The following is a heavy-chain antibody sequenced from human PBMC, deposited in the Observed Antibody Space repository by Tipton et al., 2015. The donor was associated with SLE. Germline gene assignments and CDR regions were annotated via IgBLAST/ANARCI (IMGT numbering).Heavy chain of an antibody. V-gene: IGHV4-59*12. CDR2: IYYSGST. Sequence: TLSLTCTVSGGSISSYYWSWIRQPPGKGLEWIGYIYYSGSTNYNPSLKSRVTISVDTSKNQFSLRLNSVTAADTAVYYCARISDFEYWSGRSGWFDPWGQGIQVTVSS. CDR3: ARISDFEYWSGRSGWFDP. CDR1: GGSISSYY. J-gene: IGHJ5*02. D-gene: IGHD3-3*01.